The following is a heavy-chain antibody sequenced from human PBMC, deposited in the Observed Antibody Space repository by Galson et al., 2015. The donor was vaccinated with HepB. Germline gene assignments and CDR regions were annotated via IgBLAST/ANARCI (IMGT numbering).Heavy chain of an antibody. CDR3: ARDEGYCSGGSCYLLYYYGMDV. J-gene: IGHJ6*02. Sequence: SLRLSCAASGFTLSSYWMHWVRQPPGKGLVWVARINSDGSSTSYADSVKGRFTISRDNAKNTVYLQVNSLRAEDTAVYYCARDEGYCSGGSCYLLYYYGMDVWGQGTTVTVSS. D-gene: IGHD2-15*01. CDR1: GFTLSSYW. V-gene: IGHV3-74*01. CDR2: INSDGSST.